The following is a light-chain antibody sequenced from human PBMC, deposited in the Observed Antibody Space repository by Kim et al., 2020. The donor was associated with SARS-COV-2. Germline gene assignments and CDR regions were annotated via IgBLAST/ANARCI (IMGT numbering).Light chain of an antibody. CDR3: QQYYTYPHT. CDR1: QDINNY. V-gene: IGKV1-16*02. Sequence: ASVGDRVTITCRASQDINNYITWFQQKPEKAPKSLIYAASNLQSGVPSQFSGSGSGTDFTRTISSLQPEDCATYYCQQYYTYPHTFGQGTTLEI. CDR2: AAS. J-gene: IGKJ2*01.